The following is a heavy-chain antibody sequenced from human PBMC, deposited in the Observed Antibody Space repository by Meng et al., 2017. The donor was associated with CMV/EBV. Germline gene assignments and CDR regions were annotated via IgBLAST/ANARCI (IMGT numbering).Heavy chain of an antibody. CDR1: GFTFSSYS. CDR2: ISSSSSYI. Sequence: GESLKISCAASGFTFSSYSVNWVRQAPGKELEWVSSISSSSSYIYYADSVKGRFTISRDNAKNSLYLQMNSLRAEDTAVYYCARDRLVRDTIFGVDYYGMDVWGQGTTVTVSS. D-gene: IGHD3-3*01. V-gene: IGHV3-21*01. J-gene: IGHJ6*02. CDR3: ARDRLVRDTIFGVDYYGMDV.